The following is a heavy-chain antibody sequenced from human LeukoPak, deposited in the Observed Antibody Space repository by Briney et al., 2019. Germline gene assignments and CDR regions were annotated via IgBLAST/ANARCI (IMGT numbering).Heavy chain of an antibody. CDR2: IWYDGSNK. D-gene: IGHD2-2*01. CDR3: AREQKPRYCSSTSCYAAFDI. J-gene: IGHJ3*02. Sequence: GGSLRLSCAASGFTFSSYGMHWVRQAPGKGLEWVAVIWYDGSNKYYADSVKGRFTISRDNSKNTLYLQMNSLRAEDTAVYYCAREQKPRYCSSTSCYAAFDIWGQGTMVTVSS. V-gene: IGHV3-33*01. CDR1: GFTFSSYG.